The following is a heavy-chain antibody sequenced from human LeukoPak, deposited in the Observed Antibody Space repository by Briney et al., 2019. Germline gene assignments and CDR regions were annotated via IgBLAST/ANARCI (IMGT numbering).Heavy chain of an antibody. Sequence: GESLKISCRGSGYSFSNYWIGWVRQMPGKGLEWMGIIYPGDSDTRYSPSFQGQVTISADKSTSTAYLQWSSLKASDTAMYYCASHSSSSDYWGQGTLVTVSS. CDR2: IYPGDSDT. CDR1: GYSFSNYW. D-gene: IGHD6-6*01. J-gene: IGHJ4*02. CDR3: ASHSSSSDY. V-gene: IGHV5-51*01.